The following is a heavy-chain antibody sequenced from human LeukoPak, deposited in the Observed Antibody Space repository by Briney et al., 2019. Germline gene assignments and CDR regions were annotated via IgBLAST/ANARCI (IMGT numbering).Heavy chain of an antibody. CDR2: ISWNSGSI. Sequence: GGSLRLSCAASGFTFDDYAMQWVRQAPGKGLEWVSGISWNSGSIGYADSVKGRFTISRDNAKNSLYLQMNSLRAEDTALYYCASAQWELQPLDYWGQGTLVTVSS. D-gene: IGHD1-26*01. V-gene: IGHV3-9*01. CDR3: ASAQWELQPLDY. J-gene: IGHJ4*02. CDR1: GFTFDDYA.